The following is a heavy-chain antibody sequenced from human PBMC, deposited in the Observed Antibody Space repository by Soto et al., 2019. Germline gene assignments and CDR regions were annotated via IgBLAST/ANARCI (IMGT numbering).Heavy chain of an antibody. Sequence: PVASLKIACKGSGYSFTSYWISWVRQMPGKGLEWMGRIDPSDSYTIYSPSFQGHVTISADTTISTAYLQWSSLKASDTAMYYCARPNLAHYYDSSGYYDGMDVWGQGTTVTVSS. CDR1: GYSFTSYW. CDR3: ARPNLAHYYDSSGYYDGMDV. CDR2: IDPSDSYT. V-gene: IGHV5-10-1*01. J-gene: IGHJ6*02. D-gene: IGHD3-22*01.